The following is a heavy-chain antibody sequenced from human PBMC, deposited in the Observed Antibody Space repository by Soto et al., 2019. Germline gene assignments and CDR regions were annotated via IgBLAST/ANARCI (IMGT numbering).Heavy chain of an antibody. V-gene: IGHV4-30-2*01. CDR3: ARGGKTMVRGVIITRWFDP. CDR1: GGSISSGGYS. D-gene: IGHD3-10*01. J-gene: IGHJ5*02. CDR2: IYHSGST. Sequence: SETLSLTCAVSGGSISSGGYSWSWIRQPPGKGLEWIGYIYHSGSTYYNPSLKSRVTISVDRSKNQFSLKLSSVTAADTAVYYCARGGKTMVRGVIITRWFDPWGQGTLVTVSS.